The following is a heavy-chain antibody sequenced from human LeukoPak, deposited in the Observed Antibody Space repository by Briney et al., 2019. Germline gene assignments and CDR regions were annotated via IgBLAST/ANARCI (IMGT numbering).Heavy chain of an antibody. D-gene: IGHD2-15*01. CDR3: ARPPPYCSGGSCYPNSEYFQH. CDR1: GFTFNTYD. CDR2: ISYDGSNK. J-gene: IGHJ1*01. V-gene: IGHV3-30-3*01. Sequence: GGSLRLSCAASGFTFNTYDMHWVRQAPGKGLEWVAVISYDGSNKYYADSVKGRFTISRDNSKNTLYLQMNSLRAEDTAVYYCARPPPYCSGGSCYPNSEYFQHWGQGTLVTVSS.